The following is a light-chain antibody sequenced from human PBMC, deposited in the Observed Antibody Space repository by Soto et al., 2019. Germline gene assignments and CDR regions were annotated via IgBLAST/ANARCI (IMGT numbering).Light chain of an antibody. V-gene: IGKV1-39*01. CDR1: QSISSY. CDR3: QQSYSTPPT. J-gene: IGKJ1*01. CDR2: AAS. Sequence: DIQMTQSPSSLSASVGDRVTITCRASQSISSYLNWYQQKPGKAPKLLIYAASSFQSGVPSRFSGSGSGTEFTLTISSLQPEDFATYYCQQSYSTPPTFGQGTKVEIK.